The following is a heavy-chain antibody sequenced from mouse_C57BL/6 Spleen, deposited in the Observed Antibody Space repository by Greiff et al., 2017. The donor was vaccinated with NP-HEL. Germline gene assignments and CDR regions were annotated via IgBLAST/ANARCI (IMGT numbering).Heavy chain of an antibody. V-gene: IGHV1-54*01. CDR2: INPGSGGT. CDR1: GYAFTNYL. Sequence: QVQLQQSGAELVRPGTSVKLSCKASGYAFTNYLIEWVKQRPGQGLEWIGVINPGSGGTNYNEKFKGKATLTADKSSSTAYMQLSSLTSEDSAVYFCARRVYYGSSYGYFDVWGTGTTVTVSS. J-gene: IGHJ1*03. CDR3: ARRVYYGSSYGYFDV. D-gene: IGHD1-1*01.